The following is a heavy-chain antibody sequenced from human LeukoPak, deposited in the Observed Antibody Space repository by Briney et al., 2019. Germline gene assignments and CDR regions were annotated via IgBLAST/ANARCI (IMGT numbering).Heavy chain of an antibody. J-gene: IGHJ5*02. Sequence: PPETLSLTCTVSGGSISSYYWSWIRQPPGKGLEWIGYIYYSGSTNYNPSLKSRVTISVDTSKNQFSLKLSSVTAADTAVYYCARDLGPNWFDPWGQGTLVTVSS. V-gene: IGHV4-59*01. CDR2: IYYSGST. CDR1: GGSISSYY. CDR3: ARDLGPNWFDP.